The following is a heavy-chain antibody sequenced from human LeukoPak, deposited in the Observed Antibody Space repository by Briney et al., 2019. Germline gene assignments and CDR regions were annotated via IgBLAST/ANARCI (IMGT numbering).Heavy chain of an antibody. CDR3: ARADEYCSSTSCYLLDY. D-gene: IGHD2-2*01. Sequence: GASVKVSCKASGYTFTSYDINWVRQATGQGLEWMGWMNPNSGNTGYAQKFQGRVTITRNTSISTAYMELSSLRSEDTAVYYCARADEYCSSTSCYLLDYWGQGTLVTASS. CDR1: GYTFTSYD. CDR2: MNPNSGNT. J-gene: IGHJ4*02. V-gene: IGHV1-8*03.